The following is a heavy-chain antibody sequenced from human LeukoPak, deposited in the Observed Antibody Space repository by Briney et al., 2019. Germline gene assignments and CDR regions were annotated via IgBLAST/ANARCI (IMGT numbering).Heavy chain of an antibody. Sequence: GESLKISCKGSGYSFTSYWIAWVRQMPGKGLEWMGIIYPGDSDTRYSPSFQGQVTISADKSISTAYLQWSSLKASDTAIYYCARRSGTVVTPRRNYYYYYMDVWGKGTTVIVSS. CDR1: GYSFTSYW. CDR2: IYPGDSDT. V-gene: IGHV5-51*01. J-gene: IGHJ6*03. D-gene: IGHD4-23*01. CDR3: ARRSGTVVTPRRNYYYYYMDV.